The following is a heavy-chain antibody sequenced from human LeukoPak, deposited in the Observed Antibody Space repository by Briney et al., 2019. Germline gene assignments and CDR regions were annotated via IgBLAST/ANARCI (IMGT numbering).Heavy chain of an antibody. J-gene: IGHJ2*01. CDR2: IYYIGST. Sequence: SETLSLTCTVSGGSISSYYWSWIRQPPGKGLGGMGLIYYIGSTNYNPSLKSRVTISVDTSKNQFSLKLSSVTAADTAVYYCARAPRIVGYTSRELGHWYFDLWGRGTLVTVSS. CDR1: GGSISSYY. V-gene: IGHV4-59*01. CDR3: ARAPRIVGYTSRELGHWYFDL. D-gene: IGHD6-13*01.